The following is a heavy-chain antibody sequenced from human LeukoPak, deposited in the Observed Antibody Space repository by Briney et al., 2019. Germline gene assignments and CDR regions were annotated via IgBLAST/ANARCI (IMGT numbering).Heavy chain of an antibody. Sequence: SVKASCKASGGTFSSYTISWVRQAPGQGLEWMGRIIPILGIANYAQKFQGRVTITADKSTSTAYMELSSLRSEDTAVYYCARANLYYYDSSGHYGGDFDYWGQGTLVTVSS. V-gene: IGHV1-69*02. CDR3: ARANLYYYDSSGHYGGDFDY. CDR1: GGTFSSYT. D-gene: IGHD3-22*01. CDR2: IIPILGIA. J-gene: IGHJ4*02.